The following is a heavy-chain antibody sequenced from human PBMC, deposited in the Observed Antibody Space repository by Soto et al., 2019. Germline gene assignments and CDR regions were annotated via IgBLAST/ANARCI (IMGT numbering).Heavy chain of an antibody. CDR3: ARVWGGAFDI. CDR2: IYYSGST. J-gene: IGHJ3*02. V-gene: IGHV4-59*01. D-gene: IGHD3-10*01. CDR1: GGSISSYY. Sequence: QVQLQESGPGLVKPSETLSLTCTVSGGSISSYYWSWIRQPPGKGLEWIGYIYYSGSTNYNPSLKSRVTISVDTPKNQCSLNLSSVSAADTAGYYCARVWGGAFDIWGQGTMVTVSS.